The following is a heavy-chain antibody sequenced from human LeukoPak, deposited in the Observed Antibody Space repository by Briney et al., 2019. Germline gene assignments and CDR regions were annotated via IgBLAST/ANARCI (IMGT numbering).Heavy chain of an antibody. CDR2: IYYSGST. Sequence: SETPSLTCTVSGGSVSSGSYYWSWIRQPPGKGLEWIGYIYYSGSTNYNPSLKSRVTISVDTSKNQFSLKLSSVTAADTAVYYCARGGRLAYCGGDCLETNWFDPWGQGTLVTVSS. J-gene: IGHJ5*02. D-gene: IGHD2-21*02. V-gene: IGHV4-61*01. CDR3: ARGGRLAYCGGDCLETNWFDP. CDR1: GGSVSSGSYY.